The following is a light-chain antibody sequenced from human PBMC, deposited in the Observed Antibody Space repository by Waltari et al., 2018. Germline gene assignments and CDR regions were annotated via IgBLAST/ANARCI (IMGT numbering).Light chain of an antibody. CDR1: QTISTY. V-gene: IGKV3-20*01. CDR2: AAS. J-gene: IGKJ1*01. CDR3: QKHERLPAT. Sequence: LTQPPGTLSLSPGERATLSCRASQTISTYLVWYQQKHDQPPRLLMYAASRRATGIPDRVSGSGSGTDFTLTISRLEPEDFAVYYCQKHERLPATFGQGTKVEIK.